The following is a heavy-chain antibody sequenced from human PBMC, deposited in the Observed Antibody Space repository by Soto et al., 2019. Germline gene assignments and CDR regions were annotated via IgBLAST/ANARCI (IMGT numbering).Heavy chain of an antibody. CDR1: GYTLTELS. D-gene: IGHD3-10*01. Sequence: ASVKVSCKVSGYTLTELSMHWVRQAPGKGLEWMGGFDPEDGETIYAQKFQGRVTMTTDTSTSTAYMELRSLRSDDTAVYYCARDYYGSGSYYKRISGWFDPWGQGTLVTVDS. J-gene: IGHJ5*02. V-gene: IGHV1-24*01. CDR2: FDPEDGET. CDR3: ARDYYGSGSYYKRISGWFDP.